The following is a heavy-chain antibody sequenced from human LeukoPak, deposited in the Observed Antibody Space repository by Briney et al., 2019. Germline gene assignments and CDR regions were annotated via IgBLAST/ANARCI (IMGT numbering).Heavy chain of an antibody. CDR1: GFTFSSYW. V-gene: IGHV3-7*01. J-gene: IGHJ6*03. D-gene: IGHD2-15*01. Sequence: GGSLRLSCAASGFTFSSYWMSWVRQAPGKGLEWVANIKQDGSEKYYVDSVKGRFTISRDNAKNSLYLQMNSLRAEDTAVYYCARDQEGLGYCSGGSCFEDYYYYYMDVWGKGTTVTVSS. CDR3: ARDQEGLGYCSGGSCFEDYYYYYMDV. CDR2: IKQDGSEK.